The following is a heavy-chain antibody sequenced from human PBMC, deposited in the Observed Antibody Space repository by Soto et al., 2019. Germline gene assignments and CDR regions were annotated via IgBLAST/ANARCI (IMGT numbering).Heavy chain of an antibody. D-gene: IGHD3-3*01. CDR3: AHTIAEWLWVDLSPYYYYYYGMDV. Sequence: GGSLRLSCAASGFTFSSYDMHWVRQATGKGLEWVSAIGTAGDTYYPGSVKGRFTISRENAKNQVVLTMTNMDPVDTATYYCAHTIAEWLWVDLSPYYYYYYGMDVWGQGTTVTVSS. J-gene: IGHJ6*02. CDR1: GFTFSSYD. V-gene: IGHV3-13*01. CDR2: IGTAGDT.